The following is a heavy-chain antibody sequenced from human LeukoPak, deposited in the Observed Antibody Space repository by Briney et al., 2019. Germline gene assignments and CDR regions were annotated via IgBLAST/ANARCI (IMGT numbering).Heavy chain of an antibody. CDR1: GGSISSYY. V-gene: IGHV4-4*07. CDR2: IYTSGST. D-gene: IGHD1-26*01. Sequence: SETLSLTCTVSGGSISSYYWSWIRQPAGKGLERIGRIYTSGSTNYNPSLKSRVTMSVDTSKNQFSLKLHSVTAADTAVYYCARDRGTYSSAFDIWGQGTMVIVSS. CDR3: ARDRGTYSSAFDI. J-gene: IGHJ3*02.